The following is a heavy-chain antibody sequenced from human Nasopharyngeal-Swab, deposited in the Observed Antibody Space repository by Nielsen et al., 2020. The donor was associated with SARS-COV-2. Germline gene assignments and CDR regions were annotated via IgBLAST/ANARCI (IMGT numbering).Heavy chain of an antibody. CDR3: ATLKSPYYAFDY. D-gene: IGHD3-3*01. J-gene: IGHJ4*02. CDR1: AYTFTGYY. V-gene: IGHV1-2*02. Sequence: ASVKVSCKASAYTFTGYYIYWVRPAPGQDLEWMGWIHPNSGGTTSAQKFQGRVTLTRDRSITTAYMEVSRLTSDDTAVYYCATLKSPYYAFDYWGQGTLVTVSS. CDR2: IHPNSGGT.